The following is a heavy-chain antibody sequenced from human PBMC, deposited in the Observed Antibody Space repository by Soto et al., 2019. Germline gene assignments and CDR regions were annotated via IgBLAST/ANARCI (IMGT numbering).Heavy chain of an antibody. V-gene: IGHV4-59*01. D-gene: IGHD6-19*01. CDR2: IYYSGST. J-gene: IGHJ5*02. CDR3: ARGINSSGWYYWFDP. Sequence: SETLSLTCTVSGGSISIYYWSWIRQPPGKGLEWIGYIYYSGSTNYNPSLKSRVTISVDTSKNQFSLKLSSVTAADTAVYYCARGINSSGWYYWFDPWGQGTLVTVSS. CDR1: GGSISIYY.